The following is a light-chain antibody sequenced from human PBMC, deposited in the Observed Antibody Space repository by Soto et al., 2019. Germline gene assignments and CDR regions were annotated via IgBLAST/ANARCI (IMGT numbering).Light chain of an antibody. CDR1: QSLDNRH. CDR3: QQYSISKWT. J-gene: IGKJ1*01. V-gene: IGKV3-20*01. Sequence: EIVLTQSPGILSLSPGERATLSCRASQSLDNRHLAWYQHKPGQTPRVLIYGASNRATGIPVRFSGSGSGTDFTLTISRLEPEDFAVYYCQQYSISKWTFGQGTKVEMK. CDR2: GAS.